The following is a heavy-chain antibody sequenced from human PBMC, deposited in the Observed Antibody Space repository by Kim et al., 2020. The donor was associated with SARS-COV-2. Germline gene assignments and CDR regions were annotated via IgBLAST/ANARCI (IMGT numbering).Heavy chain of an antibody. V-gene: IGHV3-33*06. CDR3: AKRSIAAAGTYYYYGMDV. J-gene: IGHJ6*02. Sequence: KGRFTISRDNSKNTLYLQMNSLRAEDTAVYYCAKRSIAAAGTYYYYGMDVWGQGTTVTVSS. D-gene: IGHD6-13*01.